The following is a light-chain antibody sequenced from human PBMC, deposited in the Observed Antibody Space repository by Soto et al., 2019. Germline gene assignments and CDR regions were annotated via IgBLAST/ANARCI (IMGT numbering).Light chain of an antibody. CDR3: QQRTDWPLT. CDR1: QSVGSY. J-gene: IGKJ4*01. V-gene: IGKV3-11*01. Sequence: ETVLTQSPATLSLSPGQRATFSCRASQSVGSYLAWYQQKPGQAPRLLIYDASNRATGIPARFSGSVSGTDFTLTITSLEPEEFAVYFCQQRTDWPLTFGGGTKLEI. CDR2: DAS.